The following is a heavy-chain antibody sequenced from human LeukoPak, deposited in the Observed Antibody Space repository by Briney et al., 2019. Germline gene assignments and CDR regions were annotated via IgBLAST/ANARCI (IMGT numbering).Heavy chain of an antibody. CDR1: GYSFTSYW. V-gene: IGHV5-51*01. CDR2: IYPCDSDT. D-gene: IGHD3-22*01. Sequence: GESLKISCKGSGYSFTSYWIGWVRHMPGKGLEWMGIIYPCDSDTRYSPSVQGQVTISADKSISTAYLQWSSLKASDTAMYYCARLDYDSSGGAFDIWGQGTMVTVSS. CDR3: ARLDYDSSGGAFDI. J-gene: IGHJ3*02.